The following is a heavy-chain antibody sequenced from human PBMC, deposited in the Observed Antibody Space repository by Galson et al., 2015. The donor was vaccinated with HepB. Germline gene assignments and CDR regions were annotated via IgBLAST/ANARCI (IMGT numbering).Heavy chain of an antibody. Sequence: SLRLSCAASGFTFSTYGMSWVRQAPGKGLEWVSAISGSGGSRNYADSVKGRFTISRDNSKNTVYLQMNSLRAEDTAVYCCAKVSGSYFLEYWGQGTLVTVSS. CDR1: GFTFSTYG. CDR2: ISGSGGSR. D-gene: IGHD1-26*01. V-gene: IGHV3-23*01. J-gene: IGHJ4*02. CDR3: AKVSGSYFLEY.